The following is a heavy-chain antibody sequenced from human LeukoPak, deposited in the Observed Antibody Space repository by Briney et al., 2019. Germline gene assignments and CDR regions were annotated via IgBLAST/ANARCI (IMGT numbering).Heavy chain of an antibody. CDR1: SGSISSGSYY. J-gene: IGHJ4*02. D-gene: IGHD5-12*01. CDR3: ARDKGGGYDSYFDY. Sequence: SQTLSLTCTVSSGSISSGSYYWSWIRQPAGKGLEWIGRIYTSGSTNYNPSLKSRVTISVDTSKNQFSLKLSSVTAADTAVYYCARDKGGGYDSYFDYWGQGTLVTVSS. CDR2: IYTSGST. V-gene: IGHV4-61*02.